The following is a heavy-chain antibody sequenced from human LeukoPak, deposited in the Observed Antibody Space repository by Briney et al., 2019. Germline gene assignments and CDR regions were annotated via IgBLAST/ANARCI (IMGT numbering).Heavy chain of an antibody. CDR1: GYTFTDYY. V-gene: IGHV1-2*02. J-gene: IGHJ4*02. D-gene: IGHD5-12*01. Sequence: ASVKVSCKASGYTFTDYYMHWVRQAPGQGLEWMGWINPNSGGTNYAQKFQGRVTMTRDTSIITAYMELSRLRSDDTAVYYCARGRVATMPRLESAGDYWGQGTLVTVSS. CDR3: ARGRVATMPRLESAGDY. CDR2: INPNSGGT.